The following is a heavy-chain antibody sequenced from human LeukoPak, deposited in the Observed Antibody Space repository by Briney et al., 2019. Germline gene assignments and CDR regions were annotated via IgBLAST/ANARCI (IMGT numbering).Heavy chain of an antibody. J-gene: IGHJ4*02. V-gene: IGHV1-24*01. CDR2: FDPEDGET. D-gene: IGHD6-19*01. CDR3: AKAYQYSNGWYNY. CDR1: GYTLTELS. Sequence: ASVKVSCKVSGYTLTELSMHWVRQAPGKGLEWMGGFDPEDGETIYAQKFQGRVTMTEDTSTDTAYMELSSLRADDTAVYYCAKAYQYSNGWYNYWGQGTLVTVSS.